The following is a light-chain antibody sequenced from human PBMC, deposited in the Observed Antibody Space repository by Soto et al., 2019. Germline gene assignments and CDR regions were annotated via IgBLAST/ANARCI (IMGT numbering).Light chain of an antibody. CDR3: MQRIEFEYT. J-gene: IGKJ2*01. V-gene: IGKV2-40*01. CDR2: TLS. CDR1: QSLLDSDDGNTY. Sequence: EIVMTQTPLSLPATPGEPASISCRSSQSLLDSDDGNTYLDWYLQRPGQSPQLLIYTLSNRASGVPDRFSGSGSGTDFTLKISKVEAEDVGVYYCMQRIEFEYTFGQGTKLEIK.